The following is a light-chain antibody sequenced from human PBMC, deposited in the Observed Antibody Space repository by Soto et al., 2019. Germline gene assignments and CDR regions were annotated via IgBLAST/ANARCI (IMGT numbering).Light chain of an antibody. CDR3: QQYGSSPIT. CDR1: QSVSSSD. J-gene: IGKJ3*01. V-gene: IGKV3-20*01. Sequence: ENVLTQSPGTLSLSPGERATLSCRASQSVSSSDLAWYQQKPGQAPRLLIYGESSRATGIPDRFSGSGSGTDFTLTISRLEPEDFAVYYCQQYGSSPITFGPGTKVDI. CDR2: GES.